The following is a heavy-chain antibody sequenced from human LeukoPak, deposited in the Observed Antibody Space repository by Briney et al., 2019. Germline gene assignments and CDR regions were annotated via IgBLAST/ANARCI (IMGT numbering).Heavy chain of an antibody. CDR3: ARGRASGYCTTTSCSNNWFDP. V-gene: IGHV3-30*04. D-gene: IGHD2-2*01. Sequence: GGSLRLSCAASGFIFSTYALHWVRQAPGKGLEWVALISFDGRNKYYADSVKGRFTISRDSSKNTLYLQMNSLRAEDTAVYYCARGRASGYCTTTSCSNNWFDPWGQGTLVTVSS. J-gene: IGHJ5*02. CDR1: GFIFSTYA. CDR2: ISFDGRNK.